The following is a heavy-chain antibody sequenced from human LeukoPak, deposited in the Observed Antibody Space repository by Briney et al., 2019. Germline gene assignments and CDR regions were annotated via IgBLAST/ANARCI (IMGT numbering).Heavy chain of an antibody. Sequence: SVKVSCKASGYIFSNYGISWARQAPGQGLEWMGWISDHNGNPNYPQKFEGRVTMTTDASTSTSYMELTSLTSDDTAVYYCARDSLLGAPYTDYWGQGTLVTVSS. V-gene: IGHV1-18*01. CDR1: GYIFSNYG. CDR2: ISDHNGNP. D-gene: IGHD3-3*02. CDR3: ARDSLLGAPYTDY. J-gene: IGHJ4*02.